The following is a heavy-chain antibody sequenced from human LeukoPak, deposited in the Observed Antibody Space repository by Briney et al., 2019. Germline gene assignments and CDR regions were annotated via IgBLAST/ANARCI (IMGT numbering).Heavy chain of an antibody. CDR3: ARGREVVPAAIDY. D-gene: IGHD2-2*01. Sequence: SETLSLTCTVSGGSISSGGYYWSWIRQHPGKGLEWIGYIYYSGSTYYNPPLKSRVTISVDTSKNQFSLKLISVTAADTAVYYCARGREVVPAAIDYWGQGTLVTVSS. CDR1: GGSISSGGYY. CDR2: IYYSGST. J-gene: IGHJ4*02. V-gene: IGHV4-31*03.